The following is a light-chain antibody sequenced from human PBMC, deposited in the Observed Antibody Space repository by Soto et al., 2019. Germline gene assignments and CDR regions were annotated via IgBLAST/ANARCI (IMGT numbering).Light chain of an antibody. V-gene: IGLV2-14*03. CDR2: EVS. Sequence: QSALTQPASGSGSPGQSITISCTGTSSDVGAYNYVSWYQQHPGKAPKLMIYEVSNRPSGVSNRFSGSKSANTASLTISGLQAGDEADYYCSSYTSSSTWLFGGGTKLTFL. CDR1: SSDVGAYNY. J-gene: IGLJ3*02. CDR3: SSYTSSSTWL.